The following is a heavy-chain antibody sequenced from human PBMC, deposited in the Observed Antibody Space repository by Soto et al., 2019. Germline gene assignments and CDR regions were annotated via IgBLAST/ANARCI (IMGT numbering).Heavy chain of an antibody. CDR2: IKSKTDGGTT. CDR3: TAGVGATRDQGH. CDR1: GFTFSNAW. J-gene: IGHJ4*02. Sequence: EVQLVESGGGLVKPGGYLRLSCAASGFTFSNAWMNWVRQAPGKGLEWVGRIKSKTDGGTTDYAAPVKGRFTISRDDSKNTLYLQMNSLKTEDTAVYYCTAGVGATRDQGHWGQGTLLTVSS. D-gene: IGHD1-26*01. V-gene: IGHV3-15*07.